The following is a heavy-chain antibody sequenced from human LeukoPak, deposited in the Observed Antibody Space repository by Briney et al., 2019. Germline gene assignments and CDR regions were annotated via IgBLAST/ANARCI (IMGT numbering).Heavy chain of an antibody. CDR3: ARGHRGYSYGYDY. D-gene: IGHD5-18*01. V-gene: IGHV4-30-4*08. J-gene: IGHJ4*02. Sequence: SETLSLTCTVSGGSLSTGDYYSRRLRQPPGPGPDCTAYIYYSGSTYYNPSLKSRVTISVDTSKNQFSLKLSSVTAADTAVYYCARGHRGYSYGYDYWGQGTLATVSS. CDR2: IYYSGST. CDR1: GGSLSTGDYY.